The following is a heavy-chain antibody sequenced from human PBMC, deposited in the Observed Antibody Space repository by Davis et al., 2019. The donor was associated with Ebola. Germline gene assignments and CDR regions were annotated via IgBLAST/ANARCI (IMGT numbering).Heavy chain of an antibody. CDR1: GGSFPAYY. V-gene: IGHV4-59*01. Sequence: PSETLSLTCTVFGGSFPAYYWSWIRQPPGKGLEWIGCVYYSGSTNYNPSLKSRVTISVDTSKNQFSLKLTSVTAADTAVYYCARGVFGAFFDSWGQGALVTVSS. CDR3: ARGVFGAFFDS. D-gene: IGHD3-10*01. J-gene: IGHJ4*02. CDR2: VYYSGST.